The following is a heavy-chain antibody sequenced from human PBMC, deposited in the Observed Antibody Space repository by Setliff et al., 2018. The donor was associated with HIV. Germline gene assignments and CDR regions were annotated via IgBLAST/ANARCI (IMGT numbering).Heavy chain of an antibody. CDR1: GGAIDDINW. J-gene: IGHJ4*02. CDR3: LRARAEWVELHSVPSYFDY. CDR2: INHSGSP. V-gene: IGHV4-4*02. Sequence: TSETLSLTCAVSGGAIDDINWWNWVRQSPGKGLEWIGEINHSGSPNYNSSLKSRVTISLDTSKNQFSLKLSSVTAADTAVYYCLRARAEWVELHSVPSYFDYWGQGTLVTVSS. D-gene: IGHD3-3*01.